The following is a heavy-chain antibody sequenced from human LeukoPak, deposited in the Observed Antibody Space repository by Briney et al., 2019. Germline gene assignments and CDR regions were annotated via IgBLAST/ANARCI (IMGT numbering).Heavy chain of an antibody. D-gene: IGHD3-3*01. Sequence: ASVKVSCKASGGTFSSYAISWVRQAPGQGLEWMGGIIPIFGTANYAQKFQGRVTITADKSTSTAYMELSSLRSEDTAVYYCARVQVLYDLWSGYSHYYYMDVWGKGTTVTVSS. CDR1: GGTFSSYA. J-gene: IGHJ6*03. CDR3: ARVQVLYDLWSGYSHYYYMDV. V-gene: IGHV1-69*06. CDR2: IIPIFGTA.